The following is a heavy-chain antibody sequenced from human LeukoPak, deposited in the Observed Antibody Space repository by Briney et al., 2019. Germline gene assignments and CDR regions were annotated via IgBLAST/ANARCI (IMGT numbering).Heavy chain of an antibody. J-gene: IGHJ5*02. CDR3: AKDPGSSWYKNWFDP. D-gene: IGHD6-13*01. V-gene: IGHV3-23*01. CDR1: GFTFSSYA. Sequence: GGSLRLSCAASGFTFSSYAMSWVRQAPGKGLEWVSAISGSGGSTYYADSVKGRFTISRDNSKNTLYLQMNSLRAEDTAVYYCAKDPGSSWYKNWFDPWGQGTLVTVSS. CDR2: ISGSGGST.